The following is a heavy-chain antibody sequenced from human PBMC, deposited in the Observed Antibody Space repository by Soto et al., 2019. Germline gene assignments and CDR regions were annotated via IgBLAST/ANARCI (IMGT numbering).Heavy chain of an antibody. CDR1: GASIRDGDYY. J-gene: IGHJ4*02. V-gene: IGHV4-30-4*01. CDR2: IDYTGGT. CDR3: ARVGYGDYGRGYYFDF. D-gene: IGHD4-17*01. Sequence: SETMSLTCSVSGASIRDGDYYWSWLRQPPGKGPEWIGIIDYTGGTHYNPTLTGPVSMSVDTSANQFSLKVNFVTAADSAVYYCARVGYGDYGRGYYFDFWGPGILVTVSS.